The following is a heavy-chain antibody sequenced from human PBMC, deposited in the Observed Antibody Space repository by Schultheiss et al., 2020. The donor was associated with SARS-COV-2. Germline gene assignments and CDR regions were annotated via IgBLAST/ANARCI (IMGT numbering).Heavy chain of an antibody. V-gene: IGHV1-2*04. Sequence: ASVKVSCKASGYTFISFGISWVRQAPGQGLEWMGWINPNSGGTNYAQKFQGWVTMTRDTSISTAYMELSSLRSEDTAVYYCAEGRYGDYGEYWGQGTLVTVSS. CDR3: AEGRYGDYGEY. CDR1: GYTFISFG. J-gene: IGHJ4*02. D-gene: IGHD4-17*01. CDR2: INPNSGGT.